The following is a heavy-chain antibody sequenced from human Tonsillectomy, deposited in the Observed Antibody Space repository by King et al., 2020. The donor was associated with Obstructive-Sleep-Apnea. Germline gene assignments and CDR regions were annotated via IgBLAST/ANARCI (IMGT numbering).Heavy chain of an antibody. CDR1: GGSISSGGYY. Sequence: QLQESGPGLVKPSQTLSLTCTVSGGSISSGGYYWSWIRQHPGKGLEWIGYTYYSGSTYYNPSLKSRVTISVDTSKNQFSLKLSSVTAADTAVYYCARDPGQGYYDSSGYYYVGAFDIWGQGTMVTVSS. V-gene: IGHV4-31*03. CDR2: TYYSGST. CDR3: ARDPGQGYYDSSGYYYVGAFDI. J-gene: IGHJ3*02. D-gene: IGHD3-22*01.